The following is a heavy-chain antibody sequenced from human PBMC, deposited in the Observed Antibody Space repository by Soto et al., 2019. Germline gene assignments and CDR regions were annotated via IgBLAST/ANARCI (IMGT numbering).Heavy chain of an antibody. J-gene: IGHJ6*02. Sequence: ASVKVSCKASGYPFTSYDINWGRQATGQGLEWMGWMNPNSGNTGYAQKFQGRVTMTRNTSISTAYMELSSLRSEDTAVYYGARGRGKDFWSGYYYNHHGIDVWGQGTRVTVSS. CDR1: GYPFTSYD. D-gene: IGHD3-3*01. CDR2: MNPNSGNT. V-gene: IGHV1-8*01. CDR3: ARGRGKDFWSGYYYNHHGIDV.